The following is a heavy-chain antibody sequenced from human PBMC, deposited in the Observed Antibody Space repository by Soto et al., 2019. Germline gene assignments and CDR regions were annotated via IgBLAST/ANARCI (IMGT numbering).Heavy chain of an antibody. CDR1: GGSISSYY. J-gene: IGHJ5*02. Sequence: SETLSLTCTVSGGSISSYYWSWIRQPPGKGLEWIGYIYYSGSTNYNPSLKSRVTISVDTSKNQFSLKLSSVTAADTAVYYCASSPYYYDSSGYPSKNWFDPWGQGTLVTVS. V-gene: IGHV4-59*08. CDR2: IYYSGST. D-gene: IGHD3-22*01. CDR3: ASSPYYYDSSGYPSKNWFDP.